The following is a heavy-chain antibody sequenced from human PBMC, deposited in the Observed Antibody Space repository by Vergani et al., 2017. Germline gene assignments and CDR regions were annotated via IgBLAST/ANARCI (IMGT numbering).Heavy chain of an antibody. CDR3: AREGYCTNGVCFTLFDV. CDR1: GGSFNDYW. V-gene: IGHV4-34*02. D-gene: IGHD2-8*01. CDR2: IRHDGIT. Sequence: QVQLRQWGAGLVKPSETLSLTCAIYGGSFNDYWWTWIRQPPGKGLEWIGEIRHDGITHYSPSLKSRVTISIGTSTHQFSLNLRSVTAADTAVYYCAREGYCTNGVCFTLFDVWGQGALVTVSS. J-gene: IGHJ4*02.